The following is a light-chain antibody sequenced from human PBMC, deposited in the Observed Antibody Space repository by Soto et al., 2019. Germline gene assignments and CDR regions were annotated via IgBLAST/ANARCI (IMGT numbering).Light chain of an antibody. J-gene: IGLJ1*01. CDR2: DVA. Sequence: QSALTQPRSVSGSPGRSVTISCTGTSSDIGGYKYVSWYQQHPGKAPKLMIYDVAKRPSGVPNRFSGSKSGNTASLTISGLQAEDEADYYCCSYAGSSTFSDVFGSGTKLTVL. V-gene: IGLV2-11*01. CDR1: SSDIGGYKY. CDR3: CSYAGSSTFSDV.